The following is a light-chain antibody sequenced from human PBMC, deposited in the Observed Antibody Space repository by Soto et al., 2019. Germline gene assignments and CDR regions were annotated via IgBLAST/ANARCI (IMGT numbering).Light chain of an antibody. CDR1: SSDVGGYNY. Sequence: QSALTQPPSASGSPGQSVTISCTGTSSDVGGYNYVSWYQQHPGKAPKLMIYEVSKRPSGVPDRFSGSKSGNTASLTVSGLQAEDGADYYCSSYAGSKNFYVFGTGTKVTVL. CDR2: EVS. CDR3: SSYAGSKNFYV. V-gene: IGLV2-8*01. J-gene: IGLJ1*01.